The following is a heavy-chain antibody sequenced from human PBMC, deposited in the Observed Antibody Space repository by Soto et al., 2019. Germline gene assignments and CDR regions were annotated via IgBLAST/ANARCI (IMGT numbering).Heavy chain of an antibody. V-gene: IGHV1-8*01. D-gene: IGHD6-13*01. CDR3: ARGAGSWYSGYYYHYYGMDV. CDR1: GYTFTSYD. CDR2: MNPNSGKT. Sequence: ASVKVSCKASGYTFTSYDINWVRQATGQGLEWMGWMNPNSGKTGYAQKFQGRVTMTRNTSISTAYMELSSLRSEDTAVYYCARGAGSWYSGYYYHYYGMDVWGQGTTVTVSS. J-gene: IGHJ6*02.